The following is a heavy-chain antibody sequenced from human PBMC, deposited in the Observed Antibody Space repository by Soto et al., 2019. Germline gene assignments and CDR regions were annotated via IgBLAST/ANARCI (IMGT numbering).Heavy chain of an antibody. Sequence: VGSLRLSCAASGFTVSSNYMSWVRQAPGKGLEWVSVIYSGGSTYYADSVKGRFTISRDNSRNTLYLQMSSLRAEDTAVYFCGKQMTTWTDSCFDCWGQGIQVTVS. CDR3: GKQMTTWTDSCFDC. CDR1: GFTVSSNY. D-gene: IGHD4-17*01. V-gene: IGHV3-53*01. CDR2: IYSGGST. J-gene: IGHJ4*02.